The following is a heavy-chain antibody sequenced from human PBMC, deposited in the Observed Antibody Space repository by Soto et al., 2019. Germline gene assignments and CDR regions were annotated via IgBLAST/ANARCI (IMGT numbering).Heavy chain of an antibody. Sequence: QITLKESGPTLVKPTQTLTLTCTFSGFSLSTSGVGVGWIRQPPGKALEWLALIYWDDDKRYSPSLKSRLTTTKDTSKNQVVLTMTNMDPVDTATYYCAHRAVAGNFFWFDPWGQGTLVTVSS. CDR2: IYWDDDK. CDR3: AHRAVAGNFFWFDP. D-gene: IGHD6-19*01. V-gene: IGHV2-5*02. J-gene: IGHJ5*02. CDR1: GFSLSTSGVG.